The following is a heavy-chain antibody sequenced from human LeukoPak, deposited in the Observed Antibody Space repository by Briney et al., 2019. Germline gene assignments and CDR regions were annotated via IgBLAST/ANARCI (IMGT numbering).Heavy chain of an antibody. V-gene: IGHV3-7*03. CDR2: VNRDGSET. J-gene: IGHJ6*02. CDR1: GFALSSHW. CDR3: ARNNGMDV. Sequence: TGGSLRLSCAASGFALSSHWMTWVGQVPGRGPEWVANVNRDGSETYYLDSVKGRFTISKDNAKNSLYLQMNSLRAEDTALYHCARNNGMDVWGQGTTVIVSS.